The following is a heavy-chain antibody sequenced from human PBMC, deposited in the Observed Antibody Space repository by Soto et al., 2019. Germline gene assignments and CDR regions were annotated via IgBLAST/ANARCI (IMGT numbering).Heavy chain of an antibody. CDR2: ISYDGSST. V-gene: IGHV3-30*04. J-gene: IGHJ4*02. Sequence: GGSLRLSCAASGFTFSSYAMHWVRQAPGKGLEWVAVISYDGSSTHYADSVKGRFTISRDNAKNTLYLQMSSLRAEDTAIYYCVRSSSGCFDYWGQGTVVTVSS. CDR3: VRSSSGCFDY. CDR1: GFTFSSYA. D-gene: IGHD5-18*01.